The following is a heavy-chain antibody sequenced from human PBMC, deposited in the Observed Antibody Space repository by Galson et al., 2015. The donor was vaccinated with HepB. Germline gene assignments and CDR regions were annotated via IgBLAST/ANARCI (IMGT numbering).Heavy chain of an antibody. CDR1: GFTFSSYG. Sequence: SLRLSCAASGFTFSSYGMHWVRQAPGKGLEWVAFIRYDGSNKYYADSVKGRFTISRDNSKNTLYLQMNSLRAEDTAVYYCAKEWFGDHAVAFDIWGQGTMVTVSS. V-gene: IGHV3-30*02. J-gene: IGHJ3*02. CDR2: IRYDGSNK. CDR3: AKEWFGDHAVAFDI. D-gene: IGHD3-10*01.